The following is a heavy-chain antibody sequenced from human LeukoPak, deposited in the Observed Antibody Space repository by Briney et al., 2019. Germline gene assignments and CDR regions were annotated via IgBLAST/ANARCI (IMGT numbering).Heavy chain of an antibody. D-gene: IGHD2-2*01. V-gene: IGHV3-30*02. CDR2: IRYDGSNK. Sequence: GGSLRLSCAASGFTFSSYGMHWVRQAPGKGLEWVAFIRYDGSNKYYADSVKGRFTISRDNSKNTLYLQMNSLRAEDTAVYYCAAVVITDFDYWGQGTLVTVSS. CDR3: AAVVITDFDY. CDR1: GFTFSSYG. J-gene: IGHJ4*02.